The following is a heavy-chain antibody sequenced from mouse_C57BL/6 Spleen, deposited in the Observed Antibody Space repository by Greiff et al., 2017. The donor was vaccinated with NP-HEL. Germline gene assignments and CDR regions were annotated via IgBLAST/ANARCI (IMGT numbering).Heavy chain of an antibody. Sequence: EVQRVESGGGLVKPAGSLYLSCAASGFSFSAYGMHWFRQAPEKGLVWVAYISSGSSTIYYADTVKGRFTISTDNAKNTLFLQMTSLESADTARYYCDGGPISFWGQGTLVTVSA. V-gene: IGHV5-17*01. CDR1: GFSFSAYG. CDR2: ISSGSSTI. CDR3: DGGPISF. J-gene: IGHJ3*01.